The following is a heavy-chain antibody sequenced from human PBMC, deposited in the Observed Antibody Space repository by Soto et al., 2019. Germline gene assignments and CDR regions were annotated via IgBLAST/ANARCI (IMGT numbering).Heavy chain of an antibody. D-gene: IGHD6-19*01. V-gene: IGHV4-59*01. CDR1: GGSISSYY. CDR3: ARHGAAVAQGDYYYGMDV. J-gene: IGHJ6*02. Sequence: PSETLSLTCTVSGGSISSYYWSWIRQPPGKGLEWIGYIYYSGSTNYNPSLKSRVTISVDTSKNQFSLKLSSVTAADTAVYYCARHGAAVAQGDYYYGMDVWGQGTTVTVSS. CDR2: IYYSGST.